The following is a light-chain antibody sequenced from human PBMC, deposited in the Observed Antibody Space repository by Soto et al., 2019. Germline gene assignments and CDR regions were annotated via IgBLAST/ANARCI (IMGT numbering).Light chain of an antibody. CDR1: QSVSSN. J-gene: IGKJ4*01. V-gene: IGKV3-15*01. CDR3: QQYHTWPIT. CDR2: GAS. Sequence: EIVMTQSPATLSVSPGERATLSFRASQSVSSNLAWYQQKPGQAPRLLISGASTGATGIPARFSGSGSGTEFTLTISSLQSEDCAIYYCQQYHTWPITFGGGTKVDIK.